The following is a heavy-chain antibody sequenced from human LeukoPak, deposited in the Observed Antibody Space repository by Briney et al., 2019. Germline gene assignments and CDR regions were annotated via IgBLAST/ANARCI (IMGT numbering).Heavy chain of an antibody. CDR2: ISGSGGST. J-gene: IGHJ3*02. CDR3: AKDTLHSSSWYGGHPDAFDI. CDR1: GFTFSSYA. D-gene: IGHD6-13*01. Sequence: GGSLRLSCAASGFTFSSYAMSWVRQAPGKGLEWVSAISGSGGSTYYADSVKGRFTISRDNSKNTLYLQMNSLRAEDTAVYYCAKDTLHSSSWYGGHPDAFDIWGQGTMVTVSS. V-gene: IGHV3-23*01.